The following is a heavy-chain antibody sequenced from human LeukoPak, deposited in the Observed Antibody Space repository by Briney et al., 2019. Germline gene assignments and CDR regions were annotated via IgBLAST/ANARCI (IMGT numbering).Heavy chain of an antibody. J-gene: IGHJ3*02. Sequence: ASVKVSCKASGYTFTSYGFSWVRQAPGQGLEWVGWVSGNNNNADYAEKFQDRVAMTTDTSTTAAYMDLRSLTSDDTAVYYCVKHRAFLEEHLGRLGGFDIWGQGTLVTVSS. CDR3: VKHRAFLEEHLGRLGGFDI. V-gene: IGHV1-18*01. D-gene: IGHD4-23*01. CDR2: VSGNNNNA. CDR1: GYTFTSYG.